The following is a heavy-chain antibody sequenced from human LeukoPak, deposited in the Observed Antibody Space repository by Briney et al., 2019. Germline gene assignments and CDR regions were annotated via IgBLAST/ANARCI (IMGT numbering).Heavy chain of an antibody. D-gene: IGHD2-2*02. CDR1: GYSFTSYW. Sequence: GESLKISCKGSGYSFTSYWIGWVRQMPGKGLEWMGIIYPGDSDTKYSPSFQGQVTISADKSITTAYLQWRSLKATDTAMYYCARGDHCSTSSCFTGADYGMDVWGRGTTVTVSS. V-gene: IGHV5-51*01. CDR3: ARGDHCSTSSCFTGADYGMDV. J-gene: IGHJ6*02. CDR2: IYPGDSDT.